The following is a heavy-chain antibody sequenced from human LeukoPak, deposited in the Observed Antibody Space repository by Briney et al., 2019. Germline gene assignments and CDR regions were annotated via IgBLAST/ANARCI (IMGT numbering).Heavy chain of an antibody. Sequence: ASVKVSCKASGYTFTSYGISWVRQAPGQGLEWMGWISAYNGNTNYAQKLQGRVTMTTDTSTSTAYMELRSLRSDDTAVYYCAAIGPGDCSSTSCYDGSAYWFDPWGQGTLVTVSP. CDR1: GYTFTSYG. D-gene: IGHD2-2*01. V-gene: IGHV1-18*01. CDR2: ISAYNGNT. CDR3: AAIGPGDCSSTSCYDGSAYWFDP. J-gene: IGHJ5*02.